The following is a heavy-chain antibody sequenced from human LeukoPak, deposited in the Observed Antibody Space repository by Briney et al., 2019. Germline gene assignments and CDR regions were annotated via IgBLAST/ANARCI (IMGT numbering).Heavy chain of an antibody. CDR1: GGSISSYY. D-gene: IGHD6-13*01. V-gene: IGHV4-4*07. Sequence: SETLSLTCTVSGGSISSYYCSWIRQPAGKGLEWIGRIYTSGSTNYNPSLKSRVTMSVDTSKNQFSLKLSSVTAADTAVYYCARERDQGYSSSQAFDYWGQGTLVTVSS. CDR3: ARERDQGYSSSQAFDY. J-gene: IGHJ4*02. CDR2: IYTSGST.